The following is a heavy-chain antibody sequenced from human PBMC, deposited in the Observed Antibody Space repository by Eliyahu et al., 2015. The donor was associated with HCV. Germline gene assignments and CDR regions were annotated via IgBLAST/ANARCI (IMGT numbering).Heavy chain of an antibody. CDR2: IDGSSAVI. CDR1: GLPFRDYY. V-gene: IGHV3-11*01. Sequence: QVQLVESGGGLVKPGGSLRLSCAVSGLPFRDYYMSWIRQXPGKGLEWISFIDGSSAVIYYAASVRGRFTISRDNAKNSLYLQMTSLRAEDTAVYYCTTVVPGNYGSDSWGQGILVTVSS. J-gene: IGHJ4*02. D-gene: IGHD3-22*01. CDR3: TTVVPGNYGSDS.